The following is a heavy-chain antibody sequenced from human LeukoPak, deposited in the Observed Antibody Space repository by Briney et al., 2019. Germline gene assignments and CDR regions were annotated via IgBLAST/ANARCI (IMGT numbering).Heavy chain of an antibody. V-gene: IGHV1-69*04. CDR1: GGTFSSYA. D-gene: IGHD3-22*01. CDR2: IIPILGIA. J-gene: IGHJ4*02. CDR3: ARVYSDSSGYHL. Sequence: GASVKVSCKASGGTFSSYAISWVRQAPGQGLEWMGRIIPILGIANYAQKFQGRVTITADKSTSTAYMELSSLRSEDTAVYYCARVYSDSSGYHLWGQGTLATVSS.